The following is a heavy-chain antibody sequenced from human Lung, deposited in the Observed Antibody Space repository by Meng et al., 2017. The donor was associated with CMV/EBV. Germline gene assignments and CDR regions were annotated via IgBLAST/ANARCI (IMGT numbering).Heavy chain of an antibody. V-gene: IGHV2-5*02. Sequence: TLKGSCPPLGKPTPPLTLACTLSGFSLSTSEVGVGCIRQPPGKALEWLAVIYWDDDKRYSPSLKSRLTITKDTSKNQVVLTLTNMDPVDTATYYCALFTRSWFDPWGQGTPVTVSS. CDR2: IYWDDDK. J-gene: IGHJ5*02. CDR3: ALFTRSWFDP. D-gene: IGHD2-2*01. CDR1: GFSLSTSEVG.